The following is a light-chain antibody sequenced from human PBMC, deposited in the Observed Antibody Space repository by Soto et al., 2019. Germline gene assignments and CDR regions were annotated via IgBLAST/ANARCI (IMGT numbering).Light chain of an antibody. CDR3: HQYGSAPAWT. V-gene: IGKV3-20*01. Sequence: EIVLTQSPGTLSLFPGERATLSCRASQSISSSYLAWYQQKPGQAPRLLIHGASNRATGIPDRFSGAGSGTDFTLTISRLEPEDCAVYYCHQYGSAPAWTFGQGTKVEIK. CDR1: QSISSSY. J-gene: IGKJ1*01. CDR2: GAS.